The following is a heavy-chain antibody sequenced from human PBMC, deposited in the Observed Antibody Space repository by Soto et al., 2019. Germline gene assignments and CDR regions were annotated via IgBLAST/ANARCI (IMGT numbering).Heavy chain of an antibody. Sequence: VQLVESGGGLVQPGESLRLSCAASGLTFSISWMTWVRQAPGEGLEWVSNINPAGNVQQYADYVKERFNISRYNAKKSLFLQMSGLRVEDTAVYYCATANMPYAFDMWGQGTMVTVSS. D-gene: IGHD2-2*01. J-gene: IGHJ3*02. CDR2: INPAGNVQ. CDR1: GLTFSISW. V-gene: IGHV3-7*01. CDR3: ATANMPYAFDM.